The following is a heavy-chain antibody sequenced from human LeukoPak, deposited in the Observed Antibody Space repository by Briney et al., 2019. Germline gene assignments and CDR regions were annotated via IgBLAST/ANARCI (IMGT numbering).Heavy chain of an antibody. CDR1: GYTLTELS. V-gene: IGHV1-24*01. CDR3: ATGVEGAGNSED. Sequence: ASVKVSCKVSGYTLTELSMHWVRQAPRRGLERMRGFDPEDGETIYAQKFQGRVTMTEDTSTDTAYMELSSLRSEDTAVYYCATGVEGAGNSEDWGQGTLVTVSS. J-gene: IGHJ4*02. CDR2: FDPEDGET. D-gene: IGHD4-23*01.